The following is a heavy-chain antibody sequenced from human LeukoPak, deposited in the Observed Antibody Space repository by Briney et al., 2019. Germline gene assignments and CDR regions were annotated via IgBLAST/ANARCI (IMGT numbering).Heavy chain of an antibody. CDR2: ISGSGGST. CDR3: ARVADYGDFWFDP. D-gene: IGHD4-17*01. CDR1: GFTFSSYA. Sequence: GGSLRLSCAASGFTFSSYAMSWVRQAPGKGLEWVSAISGSGGSTYYADSVKGRFTISRDNAKNSLYLQMNSLRAEDTALYYCARVADYGDFWFDPWGQGTLVTVSS. V-gene: IGHV3-23*01. J-gene: IGHJ5*02.